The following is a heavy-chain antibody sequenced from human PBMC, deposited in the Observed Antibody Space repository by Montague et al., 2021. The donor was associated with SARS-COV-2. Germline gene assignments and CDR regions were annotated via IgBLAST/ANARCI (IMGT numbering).Heavy chain of an antibody. V-gene: IGHV3-21*01. D-gene: IGHD4-17*01. CDR3: ARDLTTVTTNYFDY. CDR2: ISSSSSYI. CDR1: GFTFSSYS. J-gene: IGHJ4*02. Sequence: SLRLSCAASGFTFSSYSMNWVRQAPGKGLEWVSSISSSSSYIYYADSVKGRFTISRDSAKNSLYLQMNSLRAEDTAVYYCARDLTTVTTNYFDYWGQGTLVTVSS.